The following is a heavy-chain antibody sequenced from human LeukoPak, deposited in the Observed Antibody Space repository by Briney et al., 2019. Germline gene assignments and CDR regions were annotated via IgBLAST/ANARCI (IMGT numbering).Heavy chain of an antibody. J-gene: IGHJ6*03. D-gene: IGHD3-22*01. V-gene: IGHV3-20*04. CDR1: GFTFSSYS. Sequence: GGSLRLSCAASGFTFSSYSMNWVRQAPGKGLEWVSGINWNGGSTGYADSVKGRFTISRGNAKNSLNLQMNSLRAEDTALYYCARGRDSSGYKTGYYYYMDVWGKGTTVTVSS. CDR3: ARGRDSSGYKTGYYYYMDV. CDR2: INWNGGST.